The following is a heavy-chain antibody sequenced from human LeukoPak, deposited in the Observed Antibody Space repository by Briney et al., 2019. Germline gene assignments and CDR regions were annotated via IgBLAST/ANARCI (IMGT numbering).Heavy chain of an antibody. CDR2: ISSSSSYI. J-gene: IGHJ6*02. CDR1: GFTFSSYS. D-gene: IGHD3-9*01. Sequence: PGGSLRLSCAASGFTFSSYSMNWVRQAPGKGLEWVSSISSSSSYIYYADSVKGRFTISRDNAKNSLYLQMNSLRAEDTAVYYCARDLSVLRYFDWPPSYYYYYGMDVWGQGTTVTVSS. CDR3: ARDLSVLRYFDWPPSYYYYYGMDV. V-gene: IGHV3-21*01.